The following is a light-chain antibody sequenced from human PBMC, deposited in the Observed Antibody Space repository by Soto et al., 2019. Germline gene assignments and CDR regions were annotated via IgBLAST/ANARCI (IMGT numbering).Light chain of an antibody. J-gene: IGLJ1*01. CDR1: SSDVGGYNY. CDR3: SSYTSSSTLYG. V-gene: IGLV2-14*01. CDR2: EVS. Sequence: QSVLTQPPSASGSPGQSVTISCTGTSSDVGGYNYVSWYQQHPGKAPKLMIYEVSNRPSGVSNRFSGSKSGNTASLTISGLQAEDEADYYCSSYTSSSTLYGFGTGTKVTVL.